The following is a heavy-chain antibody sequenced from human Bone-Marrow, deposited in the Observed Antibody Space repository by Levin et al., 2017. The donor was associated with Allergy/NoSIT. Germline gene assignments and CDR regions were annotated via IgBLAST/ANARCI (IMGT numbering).Heavy chain of an antibody. D-gene: IGHD2-8*02. CDR2: IYYSGST. V-gene: IGHV4-31*03. CDR3: ARAAPISADAQNCTGGVCYGYYYYDYYMDV. J-gene: IGHJ6*03. CDR1: GGSISSGGYY. Sequence: SQTLSLTCTVSGGSISSGGYYWSWIRQHPGKGLEWIGYIYYSGSTYYNPSLKSRVTISVDTSKNQFSLKLSSVTAADTAVYYCARAAPISADAQNCTGGVCYGYYYYDYYMDVWGKGTTVTVSS.